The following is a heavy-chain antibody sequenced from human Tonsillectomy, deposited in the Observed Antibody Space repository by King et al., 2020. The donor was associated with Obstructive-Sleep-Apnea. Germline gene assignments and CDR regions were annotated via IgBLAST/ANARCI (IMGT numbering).Heavy chain of an antibody. Sequence: QLQESGPGLVKPSETLSLTCTVSGGSISSYYWSWIRQPPGKGLAWIGYIFYIGGANYNPPLKRRITISVDTSKNQFALKLISVTTADTAAYYCARGGGGSGGGWFDPWGQGTLVTVSS. V-gene: IGHV4-59*01. CDR2: IFYIGGA. J-gene: IGHJ5*02. CDR3: ARGGGGSGGGWFDP. CDR1: GGSISSYY. D-gene: IGHD6-19*01.